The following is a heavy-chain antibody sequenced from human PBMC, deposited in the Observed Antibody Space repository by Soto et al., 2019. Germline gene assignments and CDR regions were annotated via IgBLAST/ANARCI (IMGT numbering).Heavy chain of an antibody. D-gene: IGHD3-22*01. V-gene: IGHV1-69*01. CDR1: GGTFSSYA. CDR2: IIPIFGTT. Sequence: QVPLVQSGAELKKPGSSVKVSCKASGGTFSSYAISWVRQAPGQGLEWMGGIIPIFGTTNYAQKFQGRVTITADESTSTAYMEPTSLRSEDTAVYYCARDRGLVYDSSGHLPYIWDYWGQGTLVTVSS. CDR3: ARDRGLVYDSSGHLPYIWDY. J-gene: IGHJ4*02.